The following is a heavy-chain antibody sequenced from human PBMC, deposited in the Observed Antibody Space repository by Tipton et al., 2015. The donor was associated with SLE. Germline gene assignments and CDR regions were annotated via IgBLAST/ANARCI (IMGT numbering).Heavy chain of an antibody. J-gene: IGHJ6*04. Sequence: TLSLTCTVSGGSIINDYWTWIRQPPGKGLEWIGYIYYSGTTNYNPSLKSRVTILVDTSRNHFSLKLSSVTAADTAVYYCARLGTEWVYVDVWGKGTTVTVSS. CDR2: IYYSGTT. CDR3: ARLGTEWVYVDV. V-gene: IGHV4-59*12. D-gene: IGHD1-14*01. CDR1: GGSIINDY.